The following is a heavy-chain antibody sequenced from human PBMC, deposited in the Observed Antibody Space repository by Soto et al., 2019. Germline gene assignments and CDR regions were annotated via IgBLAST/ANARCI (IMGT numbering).Heavy chain of an antibody. J-gene: IGHJ6*02. Sequence: GGSLRLSCAVSGFTLSSYAMHWVRQAPGKGLEWVAVISYDGSNKYYADSVKGRFTISRDNSKNTLYLQMNSLRAEDTAVYYCARDLTIVVVTTGGTDVWGQGTTVTVSS. D-gene: IGHD3-22*01. CDR1: GFTLSSYA. V-gene: IGHV3-30-3*01. CDR3: ARDLTIVVVTTGGTDV. CDR2: ISYDGSNK.